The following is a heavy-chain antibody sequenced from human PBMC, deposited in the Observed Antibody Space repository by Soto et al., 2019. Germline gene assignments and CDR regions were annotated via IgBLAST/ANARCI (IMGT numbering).Heavy chain of an antibody. Sequence: GGSLRLSCAASGFTFSSYAMHWVRQAPGKGLEWVAVISYDGSNKYYADSVKGRFTISRDNSKNTLYLQMNSLRAEDTAVYYCARELGTAMGNDWGQGTLVTVSS. D-gene: IGHD5-18*01. CDR3: ARELGTAMGND. CDR2: ISYDGSNK. V-gene: IGHV3-30-3*01. J-gene: IGHJ4*02. CDR1: GFTFSSYA.